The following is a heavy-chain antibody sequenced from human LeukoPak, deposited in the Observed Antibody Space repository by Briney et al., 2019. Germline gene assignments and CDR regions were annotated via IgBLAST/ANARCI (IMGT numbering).Heavy chain of an antibody. CDR2: ISSSSSYI. CDR1: GFTFSSYS. D-gene: IGHD3-16*01. J-gene: IGHJ5*02. Sequence: PGGSLRLSCAASGFTFSSYSMNWVRQAPGKGLEWVSSISSSSSYIYYADSVKGRFTISRDNAKNSLYLQMNSLRAEDTAVYYCAREYGLGMITFGENWFDPWGQGTLVTVSS. CDR3: AREYGLGMITFGENWFDP. V-gene: IGHV3-21*01.